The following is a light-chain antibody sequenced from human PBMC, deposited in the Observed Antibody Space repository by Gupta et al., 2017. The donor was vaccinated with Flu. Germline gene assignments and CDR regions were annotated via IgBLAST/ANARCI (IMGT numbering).Light chain of an antibody. CDR2: AVS. J-gene: IGLJ3*02. V-gene: IGLV2-14*03. Sequence: SITISCTGTSSDVGDNNYISWYQQHPGKAPRLIIYAVSNRSSGVSNRFSGSKSANTASLTISGLQAEDEADYYCNSYTTNKTVVFGGGTKVTVV. CDR3: NSYTTNKTVV. CDR1: SSDVGDNNY.